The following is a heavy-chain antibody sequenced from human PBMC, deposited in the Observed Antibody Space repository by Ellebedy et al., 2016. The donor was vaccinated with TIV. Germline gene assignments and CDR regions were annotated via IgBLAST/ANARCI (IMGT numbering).Heavy chain of an antibody. CDR3: ASNLVGATTDYFDY. J-gene: IGHJ4*02. V-gene: IGHV3-11*01. D-gene: IGHD1-26*01. CDR2: ISSSGSTI. CDR1: GFTFSDYY. Sequence: GESLKISCAASGFTFSDYYMSWIRQAPGKGLEWVSYISSSGSTIYYADSVKGRFTISRDNAKNSLYLQMNSLRAEDTAVYYCASNLVGATTDYFDYWGQGTLVTVSS.